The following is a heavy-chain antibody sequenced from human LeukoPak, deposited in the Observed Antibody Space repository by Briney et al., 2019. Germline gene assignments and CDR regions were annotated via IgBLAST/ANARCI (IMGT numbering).Heavy chain of an antibody. D-gene: IGHD4-17*01. CDR2: IYPGDSDT. CDR3: ARYALYGPLSY. V-gene: IGHV5-51*01. CDR1: GYSFTSYW. Sequence: GGSLRLSCTGSGYSFTSYWIGWVRQMPGKGLEWMGIIYPGDSDTRYSPSFQGQVTISADKSISTAYLKWSSLKASDTAIFYCARYALYGPLSYWGQGTLVTVSS. J-gene: IGHJ4*02.